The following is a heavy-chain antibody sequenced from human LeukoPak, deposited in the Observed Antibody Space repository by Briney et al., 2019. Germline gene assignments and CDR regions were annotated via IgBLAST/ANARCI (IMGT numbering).Heavy chain of an antibody. J-gene: IGHJ4*02. D-gene: IGHD3-10*01. CDR2: MNPNNGNT. Sequence: ASVKVSCKASGYTFTNFDINWVRQATGQGLEWMAWMNPNNGNTGNAQKLQGRVTITWDSSISTAYMELSSLRAEDTATYYCAKVTWGSGNLDDNWGQGTLVIVSS. CDR3: AKVTWGSGNLDDN. V-gene: IGHV1-8*03. CDR1: GYTFTNFD.